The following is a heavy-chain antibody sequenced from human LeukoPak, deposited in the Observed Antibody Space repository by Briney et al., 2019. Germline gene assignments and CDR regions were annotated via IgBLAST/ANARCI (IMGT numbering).Heavy chain of an antibody. V-gene: IGHV4-30-4*08. D-gene: IGHD3-3*01. J-gene: IGHJ3*02. CDR1: GSSISSGDYY. CDR2: IYYSGST. Sequence: SQTLSLTCTVSGSSISSGDYYWSWIRQPPGKGLEWIGYIYYSGSTYYNPSLKSRVTIPVDTSKNQFSLKLSSVTAADTSVYNGARNRLFGRTDAFYIWGRGTMVTVSS. CDR3: ARNRLFGRTDAFYI.